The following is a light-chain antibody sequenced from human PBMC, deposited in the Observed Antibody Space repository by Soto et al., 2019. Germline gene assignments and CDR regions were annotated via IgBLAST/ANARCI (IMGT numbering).Light chain of an antibody. CDR1: SSDVGYYNF. CDR2: DVS. V-gene: IGLV2-11*01. CDR3: CSYAGNYGVV. J-gene: IGLJ2*01. Sequence: QSALTQPRSVSGSPGQSVTISCTGTSSDVGYYNFVCWYQQHPGKAPKLMIYDVSKRPSGVPDRFSGSKSGNTASLTISGLKAEDEADYYCCSYAGNYGVVFGGGTKLTVL.